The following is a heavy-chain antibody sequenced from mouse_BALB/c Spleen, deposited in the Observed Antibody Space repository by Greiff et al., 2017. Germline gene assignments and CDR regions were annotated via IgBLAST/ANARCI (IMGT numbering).Heavy chain of an antibody. CDR3: ARNGGNYGRVSLDY. D-gene: IGHD1-1*02. Sequence: VQLKESGPGLVKPSQSLSLTCTVTGYSITSDYAWNWIRQFPGNKLEWMGYISYSGSTSYNPSLKSRISITRDTSKNQFFLQLNSVTTEDTATYYCARNGGNYGRVSLDYWGQGTTLTVSS. CDR2: ISYSGST. J-gene: IGHJ2*01. CDR1: GYSITSDYA. V-gene: IGHV3-2*02.